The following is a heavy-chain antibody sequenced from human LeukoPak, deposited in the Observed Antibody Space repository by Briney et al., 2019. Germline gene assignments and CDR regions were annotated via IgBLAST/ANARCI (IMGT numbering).Heavy chain of an antibody. CDR2: ISGSGGST. J-gene: IGHJ4*02. CDR1: GFTFSSYA. CDR3: AKRLQIAAGALGYFDY. V-gene: IGHV3-23*01. Sequence: PGGSLRLSCGASGFTFSSYAMSWVRQAPGKGLEWVSAISGSGGSTYYADSVKGRFTISRDNSKNTLYLQMNSLRAEDTAVYYCAKRLQIAAGALGYFDYWGQGTLVTVSS. D-gene: IGHD6-13*01.